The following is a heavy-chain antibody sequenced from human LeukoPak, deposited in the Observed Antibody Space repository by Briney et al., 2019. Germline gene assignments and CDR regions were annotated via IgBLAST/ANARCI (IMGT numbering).Heavy chain of an antibody. Sequence: GGSLRLSCVASGFAFNAYALHWVRQAPGKGLEWVAVISYDGTKKSYTDSVKGRFTISRDNSKDTLYLQMDTLTTEDTATYYCATLGDTGHCNRGKCYRWLDPWGQGTLVTVSS. CDR3: ATLGDTGHCNRGKCYRWLDP. J-gene: IGHJ5*02. V-gene: IGHV3-30*04. D-gene: IGHD2/OR15-2a*01. CDR2: ISYDGTKK. CDR1: GFAFNAYA.